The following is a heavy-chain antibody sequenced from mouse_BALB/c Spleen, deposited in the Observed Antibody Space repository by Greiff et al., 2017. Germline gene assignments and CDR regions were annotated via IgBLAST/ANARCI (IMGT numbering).Heavy chain of an antibody. V-gene: IGHV1S126*01. CDR1: GYSFTSYW. J-gene: IGHJ4*01. Sequence: QVQLKQSGPQLVRPGASVKISCKASGYSFTSYWMHWVKQRPGQGLEWIGMIDPSDSETRLNQKFKDKATLTVDKSSSTAYMQLSSPTSEDSAVYYCARSDLLWLRRGGDAMDYWGQGTSVTVSS. CDR3: ARSDLLWLRRGGDAMDY. D-gene: IGHD2-2*01. CDR2: IDPSDSET.